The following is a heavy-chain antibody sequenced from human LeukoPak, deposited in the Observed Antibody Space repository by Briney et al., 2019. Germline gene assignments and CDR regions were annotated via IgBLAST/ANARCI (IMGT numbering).Heavy chain of an antibody. Sequence: GGSLRLSCAASGFTVSSNYMSWVRQAPGKGLEWVSVFYSGGSRYYADSVKGRLTISSDNSKNTLYFQMNSLRAEDTAVYYCARGTFYGGNSPFAFDIWGQGTMVTASS. V-gene: IGHV3-53*01. CDR3: ARGTFYGGNSPFAFDI. D-gene: IGHD4-23*01. CDR1: GFTVSSNY. CDR2: FYSGGSR. J-gene: IGHJ3*02.